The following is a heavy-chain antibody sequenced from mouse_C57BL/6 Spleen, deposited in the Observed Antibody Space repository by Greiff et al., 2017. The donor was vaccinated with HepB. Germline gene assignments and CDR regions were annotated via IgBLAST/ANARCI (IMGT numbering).Heavy chain of an antibody. D-gene: IGHD2-1*01. J-gene: IGHJ1*03. CDR1: GYTFTSYW. Sequence: QVQLQQSGAELVKPGASVKLSCKASGYTFTSYWMQWVKQRPGQGLEWIGEIDPSDSYTNYNQKFKGKATLTVDTSSSTAYMQLSSLTSEDSAVYYCARGGGNYGGKRYFDVWGTGTTVTVSS. CDR2: IDPSDSYT. V-gene: IGHV1-50*01. CDR3: ARGGGNYGGKRYFDV.